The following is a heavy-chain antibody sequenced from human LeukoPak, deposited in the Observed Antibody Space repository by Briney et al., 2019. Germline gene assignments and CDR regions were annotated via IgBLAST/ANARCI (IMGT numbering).Heavy chain of an antibody. CDR3: ARGYASESYYNGPGY. J-gene: IGHJ4*02. V-gene: IGHV3-30-3*01. CDR1: GFTFSNYA. D-gene: IGHD3-10*01. CDR2: ISDDGSSY. Sequence: GGSLRLSCAASGFTFSNYAMHWIRQAPGKGLEWVAAISDDGSSYSYADSVKGRFTISRDNSKSTLYLQMNSLTAEDTGVYYCARGYASESYYNGPGYWGQGTLVTVSS.